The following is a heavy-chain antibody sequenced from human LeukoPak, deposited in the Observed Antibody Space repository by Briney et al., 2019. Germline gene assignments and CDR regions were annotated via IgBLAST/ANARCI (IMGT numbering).Heavy chain of an antibody. CDR1: GFTVSSNY. CDR2: IYSGGST. V-gene: IGHV3-53*01. Sequence: GGSLRLSCAASGFTVSSNYMSWVRQAPGKGLEWVSVIYSGGSTYYADSVKGRFTISRDNSKNTLYLQMNSLRAEDTAVYYCATYSPSWNLRDDYWGQGTLVTVSS. CDR3: ATYSPSWNLRDDY. J-gene: IGHJ4*02. D-gene: IGHD1-1*01.